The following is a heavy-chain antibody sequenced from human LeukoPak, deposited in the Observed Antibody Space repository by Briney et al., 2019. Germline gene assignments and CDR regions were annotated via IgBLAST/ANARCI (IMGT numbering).Heavy chain of an antibody. Sequence: QPGRSLRLSCAASGFTFSSYGMHWVRQAPGKGLEWVAVISYDGSNKYYPDSVKGRFTISRDNSKNTLYLQMNSLRPDDTAVYYCAKDWYYYGSGENHNLDYWGQGTLVTVSS. J-gene: IGHJ4*02. D-gene: IGHD3-10*01. V-gene: IGHV3-30*18. CDR3: AKDWYYYGSGENHNLDY. CDR2: ISYDGSNK. CDR1: GFTFSSYG.